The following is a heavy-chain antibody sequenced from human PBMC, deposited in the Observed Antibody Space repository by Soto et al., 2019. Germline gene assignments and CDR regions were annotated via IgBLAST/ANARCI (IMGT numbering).Heavy chain of an antibody. J-gene: IGHJ4*02. CDR3: ARDMLVYAILDY. CDR1: GGSISSSSYY. D-gene: IGHD2-8*01. CDR2: IYYSGST. V-gene: IGHV4-39*07. Sequence: TLSLTCTVSGGSISSSSYYWGWIRQPPGKGLEWIGSIYYSGSTYYNPSLKSRVTISVDTSKNQFSLKLSSVTAADTAVYYCARDMLVYAILDYWGQGTLVTVSS.